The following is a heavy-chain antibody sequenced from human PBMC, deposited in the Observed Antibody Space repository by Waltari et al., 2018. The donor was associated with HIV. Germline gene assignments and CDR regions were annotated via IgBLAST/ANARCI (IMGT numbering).Heavy chain of an antibody. CDR2: INPNKGAT. CDR1: GYTFTGYY. Sequence: QVQLVQSGAEVKKPGASVKVSCKASGYTFTGYYMHWVRQAPGQGLEWMGWINPNKGATNHAQKLQGRVTMTRDTSISTAYMELNSLRSHDTAVYYCARPLPYCSTSSCPYFDPWGQGTLVTVSS. CDR3: ARPLPYCSTSSCPYFDP. V-gene: IGHV1-2*02. D-gene: IGHD2-2*01. J-gene: IGHJ5*02.